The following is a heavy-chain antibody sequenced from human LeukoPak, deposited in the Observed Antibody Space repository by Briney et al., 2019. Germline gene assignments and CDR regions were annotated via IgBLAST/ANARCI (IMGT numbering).Heavy chain of an antibody. CDR1: GFTVSRNY. CDR3: ARDLGIPGTTHAFDI. CDR2: IDGGGPT. Sequence: GGSLKLSCAASGFTVSRNYMSWVRQAPGRGLEFVSVIDGGGPTYYADSVKGRLTISRDTSKHTMSLQMNSLRAEATAVYFCARDLGIPGTTHAFDIWGQGTMVTVSS. D-gene: IGHD1-14*01. J-gene: IGHJ3*02. V-gene: IGHV3-53*01.